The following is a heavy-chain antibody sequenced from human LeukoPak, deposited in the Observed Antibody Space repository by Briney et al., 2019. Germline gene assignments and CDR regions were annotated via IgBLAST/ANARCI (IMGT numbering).Heavy chain of an antibody. D-gene: IGHD5-12*01. J-gene: IGHJ4*02. V-gene: IGHV3-48*03. CDR3: ARDTGGYLGN. CDR1: GFTFSSFE. Sequence: PGGSLRLSCAASGFTFSSFEMHWVRQAPGKGLQCISYISSGASSKSYAASVKRRFTISSDNDKNSLDLQMTSPRAEDTAVYYCARDTGGYLGNWGQGTLVTVSS. CDR2: ISSGASSK.